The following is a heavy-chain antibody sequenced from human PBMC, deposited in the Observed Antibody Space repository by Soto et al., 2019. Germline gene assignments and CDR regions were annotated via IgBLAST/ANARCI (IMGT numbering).Heavy chain of an antibody. CDR3: AKDHGSSWYEIDY. J-gene: IGHJ4*02. CDR1: GFTFINYA. Sequence: EVKLLESGGGLVQPGVSLRLSCAASGFTFINYAVTWVLQAPGKGREYVSTISGSGGSTYYADSVKGRITISRDNSKTTVHLQMNSLRAEDTAVYYCAKDHGSSWYEIDYWGQETQVTVST. CDR2: ISGSGGST. V-gene: IGHV3-23*01. D-gene: IGHD6-13*01.